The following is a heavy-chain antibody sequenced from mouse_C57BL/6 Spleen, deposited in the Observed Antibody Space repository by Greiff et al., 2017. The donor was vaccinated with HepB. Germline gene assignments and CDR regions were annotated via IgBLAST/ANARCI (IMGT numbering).Heavy chain of an antibody. D-gene: IGHD2-4*01. CDR2: IYPGSGNT. V-gene: IGHV1-66*01. CDR3: ARSGDYDGPYDFGY. J-gene: IGHJ2*01. Sequence: VQLQQSGPELVKPGASVKISCKASGYSFTSYYIHWVKQRPGQGLEWIGWIYPGSGNTKYNEKFKGKATLTADTSSSTAYMQLSSLTSEDSAVYYCARSGDYDGPYDFGYWGQGTTLTVSS. CDR1: GYSFTSYY.